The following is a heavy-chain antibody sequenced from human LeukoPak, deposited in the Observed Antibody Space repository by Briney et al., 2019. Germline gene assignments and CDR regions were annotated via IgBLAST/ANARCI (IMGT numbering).Heavy chain of an antibody. V-gene: IGHV3-15*01. CDR1: GFTFSNYL. CDR3: TTDYEALNWFDP. J-gene: IGHJ5*02. CDR2: IKSKTDGGTT. Sequence: SGGSLRLSCVASGFTFSNYLMNWARQAPGKGLEWVGRIKSKTDGGTTDYAAPVKGRFTISRDDSKNTLYLQMSSLKTEDTAVYYCTTDYEALNWFDPWGQGTLVTVSS. D-gene: IGHD5-12*01.